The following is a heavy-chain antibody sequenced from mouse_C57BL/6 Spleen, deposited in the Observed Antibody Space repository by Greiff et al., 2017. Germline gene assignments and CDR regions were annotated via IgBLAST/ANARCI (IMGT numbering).Heavy chain of an antibody. CDR2: IDPSDSYT. CDR3: ARGIFIDWYFDV. Sequence: VQLQQSGAELVMPGASVKLSCKASGYTFTSYWMHWVKQRPGQGLEWIGEIDPSDSYTNYNQKFKGKSTLTVDKSSSTAYMQLSSLTSEDSAVYYCARGIFIDWYFDVWGTGTTVTVSS. V-gene: IGHV1-69*01. J-gene: IGHJ1*03. D-gene: IGHD1-1*01. CDR1: GYTFTSYW.